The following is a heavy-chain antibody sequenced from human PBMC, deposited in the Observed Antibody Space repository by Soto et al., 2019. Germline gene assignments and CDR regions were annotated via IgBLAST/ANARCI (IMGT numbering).Heavy chain of an antibody. Sequence: ASVKVSCKASGYTFTSYYMHWVRQAPGQGLEWMGGFDPEDGETIYAQKFQGRVTMTEDTSTDTAYMELSSLRSEDTAVYYCAAWSGRHYYYYGMDVWGQGTTVTVSS. CDR3: AAWSGRHYYYYGMDV. D-gene: IGHD3-3*01. CDR2: FDPEDGET. CDR1: GYTFTSYY. J-gene: IGHJ6*02. V-gene: IGHV1-24*01.